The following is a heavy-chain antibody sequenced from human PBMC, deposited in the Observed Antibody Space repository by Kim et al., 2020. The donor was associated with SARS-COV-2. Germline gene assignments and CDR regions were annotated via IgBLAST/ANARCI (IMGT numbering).Heavy chain of an antibody. CDR1: GGSISSYY. Sequence: SETLSLTCTVSGGSISSYYWSWIRQPAGKGLEWIGRIYTSGSTNYNPSLKSRVTMSVDTSKNQFSLKLSSVTAADTAVYYCARGGDTYNWNDDAFDIWGPGTMITVSS. D-gene: IGHD1-1*01. V-gene: IGHV4-4*07. J-gene: IGHJ3*02. CDR2: IYTSGST. CDR3: ARGGDTYNWNDDAFDI.